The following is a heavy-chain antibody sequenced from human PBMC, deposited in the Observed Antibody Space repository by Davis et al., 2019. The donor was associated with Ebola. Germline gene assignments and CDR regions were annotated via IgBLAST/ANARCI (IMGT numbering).Heavy chain of an antibody. J-gene: IGHJ4*02. CDR3: ARDRSNHGFL. CDR2: IWYDGSNK. V-gene: IGHV3-33*08. CDR1: GFTFSSYW. D-gene: IGHD1-14*01. Sequence: GESLKISCAASGFTFSSYWMSWVRQAPGKGLEWVAVIWYDGSNKYYADSVKGRFTISRDNSKNTLYLQMNSLRAEDTAVYYCARDRSNHGFLGGQGTLVTVSS.